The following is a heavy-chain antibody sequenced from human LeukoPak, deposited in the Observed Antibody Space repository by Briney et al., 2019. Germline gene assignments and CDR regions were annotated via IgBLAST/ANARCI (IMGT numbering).Heavy chain of an antibody. CDR3: ASGSSTSCHRHGCYYYYMDV. D-gene: IGHD2-2*01. Sequence: SETLSLTCTVSGGSISSYYWSWIRQPPGKGLEWIGYIYYSGSTNYNPSLKSRVTISVDTSKNQFSLKLSSVTAADTAVYYCASGSSTSCHRHGCYYYYMDVWGKGTTVTVSS. CDR1: GGSISSYY. J-gene: IGHJ6*03. CDR2: IYYSGST. V-gene: IGHV4-59*01.